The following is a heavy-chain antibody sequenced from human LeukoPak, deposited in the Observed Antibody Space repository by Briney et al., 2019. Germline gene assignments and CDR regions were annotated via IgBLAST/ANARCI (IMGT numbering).Heavy chain of an antibody. CDR2: ISGNGRNT. CDR3: ARDSPRPPTYYYDSSDF. J-gene: IGHJ4*02. D-gene: IGHD3-22*01. CDR1: AFTFRTYA. Sequence: GRSLRLSCAASAFTFRTYAMSWVRQAPGKGREWVSSISGNGRNTYYADSAKGRLTISRDNSKNTLYLQMNSLRVEDTAVYYCARDSPRPPTYYYDSSDFWGQGTLVTVSS. V-gene: IGHV3-23*01.